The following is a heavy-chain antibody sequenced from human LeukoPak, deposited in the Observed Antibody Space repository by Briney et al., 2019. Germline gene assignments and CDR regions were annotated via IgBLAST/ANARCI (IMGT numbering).Heavy chain of an antibody. V-gene: IGHV7-4-1*02. CDR3: GRDPKLGIRGYTYGYIDF. Sequence: GASVKVSCKASGYIFTGYYMHWVRQAPGQGLEWMGWINTNTGNPTYAQGFFTGRYVFSLDTSVNTAYLQITGLKADDTAVYYCGRDPKLGIRGYTYGYIDFWGQGTLVTVAS. J-gene: IGHJ4*02. CDR2: INTNTGNP. CDR1: GYIFTGYY. D-gene: IGHD5-18*01.